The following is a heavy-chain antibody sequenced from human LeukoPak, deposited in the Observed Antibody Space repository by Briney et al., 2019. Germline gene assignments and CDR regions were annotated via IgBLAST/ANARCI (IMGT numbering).Heavy chain of an antibody. D-gene: IGHD5-18*01. V-gene: IGHV4-34*01. CDR2: INHSGST. CDR3: ARRTAMVTNWFDP. CDR1: GGSISSYY. Sequence: PSETLSLTCTVSGGSISSYYWSWIRQPPGKGLEWIGEINHSGSTNYNPSLKSRVTISVDTSKNQFSLKLSSVTAADTAVYYCARRTAMVTNWFDPWGQGTLVTVSS. J-gene: IGHJ5*02.